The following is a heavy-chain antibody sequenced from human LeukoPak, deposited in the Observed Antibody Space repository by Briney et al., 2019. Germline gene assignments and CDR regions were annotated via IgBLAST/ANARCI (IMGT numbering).Heavy chain of an antibody. CDR2: ISSSGSTI. CDR3: ARAVTMVRGEIDY. D-gene: IGHD3-10*01. Sequence: GGSLRLSCAASGFTFSSYEMNWVRQAPGKGLEWVSYISSSGSTIYYADYLKGRFTISRDKAKNSLYLQMNSLRAEATAVYYCARAVTMVRGEIDYWGQGTLVAVSS. CDR1: GFTFSSYE. V-gene: IGHV3-48*03. J-gene: IGHJ4*02.